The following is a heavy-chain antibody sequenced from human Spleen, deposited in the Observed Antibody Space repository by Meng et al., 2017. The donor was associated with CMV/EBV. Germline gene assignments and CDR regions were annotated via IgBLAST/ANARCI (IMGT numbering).Heavy chain of an antibody. D-gene: IGHD6-6*01. CDR3: ATQYSSSSH. J-gene: IGHJ4*02. CDR2: MSPNSGTT. CDR1: GYTFTNYD. V-gene: IGHV1-8*01. Sequence: VSCKTSGYTFTNYDINWVRQDTGQGLEWMGWMSPNSGTTAYAQKFQGRVSMTRNTSISTAYMELSSLRSEDTAVYYCATQYSSSSHWGQGTVVTVSS.